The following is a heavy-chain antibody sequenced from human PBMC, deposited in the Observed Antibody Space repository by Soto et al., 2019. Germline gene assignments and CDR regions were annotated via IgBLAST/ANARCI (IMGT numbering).Heavy chain of an antibody. V-gene: IGHV1-69*13. Sequence: SVKFSCKASGGTFSSYAISWVRQAPGQGLEWMGGIIPIFGTANYAQKFQGRVTITADESTSTAYMGLSSLRSEDTAVYYCARVSITMVRGAWAGGYYYYGMDVWGQGTTVTVSS. J-gene: IGHJ6*02. CDR1: GGTFSSYA. D-gene: IGHD3-10*01. CDR2: IIPIFGTA. CDR3: ARVSITMVRGAWAGGYYYYGMDV.